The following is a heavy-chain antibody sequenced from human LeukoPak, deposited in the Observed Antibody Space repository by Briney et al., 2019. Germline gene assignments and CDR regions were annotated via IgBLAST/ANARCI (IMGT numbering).Heavy chain of an antibody. D-gene: IGHD6-13*01. CDR1: GGSISGYY. J-gene: IGHJ5*02. Sequence: SETLSLTCTVSGGSISGYYWTWIRQPQGKGLEWIGCIYSSGSTSYKPSLKSRITISVDTSKNQFSLNLSSVTAADTAVYYCVRGKAAAGAIWFDPWGQGTLVTVSS. CDR3: VRGKAAAGAIWFDP. V-gene: IGHV4-59*01. CDR2: IYSSGST.